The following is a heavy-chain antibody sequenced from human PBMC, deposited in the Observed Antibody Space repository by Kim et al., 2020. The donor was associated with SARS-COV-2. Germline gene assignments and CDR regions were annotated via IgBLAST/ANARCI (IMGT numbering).Heavy chain of an antibody. CDR2: ISSSSSYI. Sequence: GGSLRLSCAASGFTFSSYSMNWVRQAPGKGLEWVSSISSSSSYIYYADSVKGRFTISRDNAKNSLYLQMNSLRAEDTAVYYCARDYQEEQWLVPTGWFDPWGQGTLVTVSS. D-gene: IGHD6-19*01. CDR1: GFTFSSYS. CDR3: ARDYQEEQWLVPTGWFDP. J-gene: IGHJ5*02. V-gene: IGHV3-21*01.